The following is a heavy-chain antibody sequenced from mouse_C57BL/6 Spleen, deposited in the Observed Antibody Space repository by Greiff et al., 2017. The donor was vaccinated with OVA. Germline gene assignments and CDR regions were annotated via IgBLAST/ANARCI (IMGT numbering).Heavy chain of an antibody. CDR3: ARTDYGSSYDYAMDY. D-gene: IGHD1-1*01. CDR2: IDPSDSYT. CDR1: GYTFPSYW. J-gene: IGHJ4*01. Sequence: QVQLQQPGAELVMPGASVKLSCKASGYTFPSYWMHWVKQRPGQGLEWIGEIDPSDSYTNYNQKFKGKSTLTVDKSSSTAYMQLSSLTSEDSAVYYCARTDYGSSYDYAMDYWGQGTSVTVSS. V-gene: IGHV1-69*01.